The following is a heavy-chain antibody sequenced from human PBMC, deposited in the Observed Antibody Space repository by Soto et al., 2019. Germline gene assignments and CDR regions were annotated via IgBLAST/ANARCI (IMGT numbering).Heavy chain of an antibody. CDR1: GGSISSYY. Sequence: SETLSLTCTVSGGSISSYYWSWIRQPPGKGLEWIGYIYYSGSTNYNPSLKSRVTISVDTSKNQFSLKLSSVTAADTAVYYCARGVIRFNFDYWGQGTLVTVSS. J-gene: IGHJ4*02. CDR3: ARGVIRFNFDY. CDR2: IYYSGST. V-gene: IGHV4-59*01. D-gene: IGHD3-16*02.